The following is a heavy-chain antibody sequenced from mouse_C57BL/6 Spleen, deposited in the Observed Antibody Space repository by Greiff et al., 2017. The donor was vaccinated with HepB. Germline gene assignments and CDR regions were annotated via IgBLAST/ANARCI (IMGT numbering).Heavy chain of an antibody. J-gene: IGHJ4*01. V-gene: IGHV1-64*01. Sequence: QVQLQQPGAELVKPGASVKLSCKASGYTFTSYWMHWVKQRPGQGLEWIGMIHPNSGSTNYNEKFKSKATLTVDKSSSTAYMQLSSLTSEDSAVYYCARLGGNLYAMDYWGQGTSVTVSS. CDR3: ARLGGNLYAMDY. CDR2: IHPNSGST. D-gene: IGHD2-1*01. CDR1: GYTFTSYW.